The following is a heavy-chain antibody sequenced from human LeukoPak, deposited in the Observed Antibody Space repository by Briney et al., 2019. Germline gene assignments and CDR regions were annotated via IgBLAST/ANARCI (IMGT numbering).Heavy chain of an antibody. CDR3: ARVKYYDSSGYYYLRPYYFDY. CDR2: ISYDGSSK. V-gene: IGHV3-30*03. Sequence: GGSLRLSCAASGFTFSSYGMHWVRQAPGKGLEWVAVISYDGSSKYYADSVKGRFTISRNNSKNTLYLQMNSLRAEDTAVYYCARVKYYDSSGYYYLRPYYFDYWGQGTLVTVSS. D-gene: IGHD3-22*01. CDR1: GFTFSSYG. J-gene: IGHJ4*02.